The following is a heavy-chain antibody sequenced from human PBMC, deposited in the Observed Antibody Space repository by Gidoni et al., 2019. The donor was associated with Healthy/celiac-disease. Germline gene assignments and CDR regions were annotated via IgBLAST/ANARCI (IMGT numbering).Heavy chain of an antibody. V-gene: IGHV3-33*08. J-gene: IGHJ6*02. CDR1: GFTFSSYG. CDR2: IWYDGSNK. Sequence: QVQLVESGGGVVQPGRSLRLSCAASGFTFSSYGMPWVRQAPGKGLEWVAVIWYDGSNKYYADSVKGRFTISRDNSKNTLYLQMNSLRAEDTAVYYCARVYRVGYYGMDVWGQGTTVTVSS. CDR3: ARVYRVGYYGMDV. D-gene: IGHD4-4*01.